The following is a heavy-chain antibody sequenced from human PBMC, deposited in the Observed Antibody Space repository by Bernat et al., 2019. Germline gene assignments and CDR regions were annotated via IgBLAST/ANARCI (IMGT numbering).Heavy chain of an antibody. CDR3: ARSGYYDSSGSATSYVFDI. CDR2: INSDGSST. J-gene: IGHJ3*02. D-gene: IGHD3-22*01. V-gene: IGHV3-74*01. CDR1: GFTFSTYW. Sequence: EVQLVESGGGLVQPGGSLRLSCAASGFTFSTYWMHWVRQAPGKGLAWVSRINSDGSSTTYADSGKGRFTISRDNAKNTLYLQMNSLRAEDTAVYSCARSGYYDSSGSATSYVFDIWGQGTMVTVSS.